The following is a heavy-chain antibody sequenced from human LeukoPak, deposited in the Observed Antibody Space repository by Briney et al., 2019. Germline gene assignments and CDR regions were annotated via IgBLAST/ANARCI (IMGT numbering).Heavy chain of an antibody. CDR3: ARALDFWSGYPYYFDY. Sequence: KPSETLSLTCAVYGGSFSGYYWSWIRQPPGKGLEWIGYIYYSGSTNYNPSLKSRVTISVDTSKNQFSLKLSSVTAADTAVYYCARALDFWSGYPYYFDYWGQGTLVTVSS. D-gene: IGHD3-3*01. J-gene: IGHJ4*02. V-gene: IGHV4-59*01. CDR2: IYYSGST. CDR1: GGSFSGYY.